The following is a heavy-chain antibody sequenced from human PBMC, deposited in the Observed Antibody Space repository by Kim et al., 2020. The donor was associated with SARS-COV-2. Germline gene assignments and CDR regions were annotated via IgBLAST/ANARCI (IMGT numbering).Heavy chain of an antibody. J-gene: IGHJ4*02. CDR3: AREGYYDILTGYYPDY. D-gene: IGHD3-9*01. V-gene: IGHV3-33*05. CDR2: ISYDGSNK. Sequence: GGSLRLSCAASGFTFSSYGMHWVRQAPGKGLEWVAVISYDGSNKYYADSVKGRFTISRDNSKNTLYLQMNSLRAEDTAVYYCAREGYYDILTGYYPDYWGQGTLVTVSS. CDR1: GFTFSSYG.